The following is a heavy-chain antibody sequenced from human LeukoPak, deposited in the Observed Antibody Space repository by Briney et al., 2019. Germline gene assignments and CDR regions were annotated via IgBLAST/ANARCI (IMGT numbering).Heavy chain of an antibody. V-gene: IGHV4-39*07. CDR3: ARTGVAAAGRVYYFDY. CDR1: GGSISSSSYY. J-gene: IGHJ4*02. Sequence: SETLSLTCTVSGGSISSSSYYWGWIRQPPGKGLEWIGSIYYVGSTYYNPSLKSRVTISVDTSKNQFSLKLNSVTAADTAVYYRARTGVAAAGRVYYFDYGGQGTLVTVSS. D-gene: IGHD6-13*01. CDR2: IYYVGST.